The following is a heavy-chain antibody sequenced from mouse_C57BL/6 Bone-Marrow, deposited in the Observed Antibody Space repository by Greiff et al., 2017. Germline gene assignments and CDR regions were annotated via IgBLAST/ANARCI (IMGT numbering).Heavy chain of an antibody. CDR1: GYTFTSYW. J-gene: IGHJ1*03. Sequence: QVQLKQPGAELVKPGASVKMSCKASGYTFTSYWITWVKQRPGQGLEWIGDIYPGSGSTNYNEKFKSKATLTVEPSSSTAYMQLSSLTSEDSAVYYCARPYYSNYWYFDVWGTGTTVTVSS. V-gene: IGHV1-55*01. D-gene: IGHD2-5*01. CDR2: IYPGSGST. CDR3: ARPYYSNYWYFDV.